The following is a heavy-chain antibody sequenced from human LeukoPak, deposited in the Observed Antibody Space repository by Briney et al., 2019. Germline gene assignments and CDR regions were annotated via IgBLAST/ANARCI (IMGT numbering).Heavy chain of an antibody. D-gene: IGHD6-6*01. J-gene: IGHJ5*02. CDR2: TYYRSKWYN. V-gene: IGHV6-1*01. CDR1: GDSVSSNSAA. CDR3: ARSVAALNWFDP. Sequence: SQTLSLTCAISGDSVSSNSAAWNWIRQSPSRGLEWLGRTYYRSKWYNDYAVSVKSRITINPDTSKNQFSLKLSSVTAADTAVYYCARSVAALNWFDPWGQGTLVTVSS.